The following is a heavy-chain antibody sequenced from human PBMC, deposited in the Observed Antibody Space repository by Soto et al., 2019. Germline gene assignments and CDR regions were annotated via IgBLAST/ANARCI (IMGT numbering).Heavy chain of an antibody. V-gene: IGHV1-2*02. CDR1: GYSFSGYD. Sequence: ASVNGSWKAAGYSFSGYDIHWVREAPGQGLEWMGWINPNSGATLYARKFQGRVIVSRDTSINTAFMQLSSLSSDDTAVYYCARGPFTYDSSGYYVYWGQGTLVTVSS. J-gene: IGHJ1*01. CDR2: INPNSGAT. CDR3: ARGPFTYDSSGYYVY. D-gene: IGHD3-22*01.